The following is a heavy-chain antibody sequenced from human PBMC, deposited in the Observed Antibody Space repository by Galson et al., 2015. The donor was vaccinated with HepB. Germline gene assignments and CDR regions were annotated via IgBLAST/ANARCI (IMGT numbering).Heavy chain of an antibody. CDR1: RFTFSNYW. Sequence: SLRLSCAASRFTFSNYWMSWVRQAPGKGLEWVANIKQDGSEIYYVDSVKGRFTISRDNAKNSLYLQMNSLRAGDTAVYYCARATTVLRKISAFDIWGQGTMVTVSS. CDR2: IKQDGSEI. CDR3: ARATTVLRKISAFDI. J-gene: IGHJ3*02. D-gene: IGHD3-3*01. V-gene: IGHV3-7*03.